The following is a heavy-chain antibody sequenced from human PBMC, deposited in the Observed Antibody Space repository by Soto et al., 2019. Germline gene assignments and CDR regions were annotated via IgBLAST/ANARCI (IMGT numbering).Heavy chain of an antibody. J-gene: IGHJ6*02. V-gene: IGHV1-69*01. CDR1: GGTFSSYA. CDR3: GQGPVRGVNKRSLGMDV. D-gene: IGHD3-10*01. CDR2: IIPIFGTA. Sequence: QVQLVQSGAEVKKPGSSVKVSCKASGGTFSSYAISWVRQAPGQGLEWMGGIIPIFGTANYAQKFQGRVTITADESTSTAYMELSSLRSEDTAVYYCGQGPVRGVNKRSLGMDVWGQGTTVTVSS.